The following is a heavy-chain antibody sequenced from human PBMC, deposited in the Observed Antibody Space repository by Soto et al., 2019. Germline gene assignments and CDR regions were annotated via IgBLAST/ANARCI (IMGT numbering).Heavy chain of an antibody. CDR3: ARYGGSGLRKFDY. CDR2: ISNSGGTI. V-gene: IGHV3-11*01. CDR1: GFTFSDYY. Sequence: VGSVRLSCAASGFTFSDYYMTWIRQAPGKGLEWVSYISNSGGTIYYTDSVKGRFTISRDNAKNSLYLQMSSLRAEDTAVYYCARYGGSGLRKFDYWGQGTLVTVSS. J-gene: IGHJ4*02. D-gene: IGHD2-15*01.